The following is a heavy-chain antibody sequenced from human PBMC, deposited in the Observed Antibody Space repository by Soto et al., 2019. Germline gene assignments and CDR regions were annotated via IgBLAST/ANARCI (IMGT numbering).Heavy chain of an antibody. Sequence: GGSLRLSCAASGFSFSNYALSWVRQAPGKGLEWVSGISGSGGSTYYADSVKGRFTISRDNSKNTLYLQMNSLRAEDTAVYYCARVESASWLDYWGQGTLVTVSS. CDR3: ARVESASWLDY. J-gene: IGHJ4*02. CDR1: GFSFSNYA. CDR2: ISGSGGST. V-gene: IGHV3-23*01. D-gene: IGHD2-2*01.